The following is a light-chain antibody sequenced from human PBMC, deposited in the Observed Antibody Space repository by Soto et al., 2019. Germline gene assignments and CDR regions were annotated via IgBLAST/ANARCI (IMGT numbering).Light chain of an antibody. Sequence: QSVLTQPPSASGTPGQGVTISCSGSSSNIGSNYVYWYQQLPGTAPKLLIYRNNQRPSGVPDRLSGSKSGTSASLAISGLRSEDEADYYCAAWDDSLSGPVFGEGTQLTVL. V-gene: IGLV1-47*01. CDR2: RNN. CDR1: SSNIGSNY. J-gene: IGLJ7*01. CDR3: AAWDDSLSGPV.